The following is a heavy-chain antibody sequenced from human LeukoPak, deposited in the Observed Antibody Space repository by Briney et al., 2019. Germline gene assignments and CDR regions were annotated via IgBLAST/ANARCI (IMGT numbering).Heavy chain of an antibody. CDR1: GGSFSGYY. D-gene: IGHD3-10*01. CDR2: INHSGST. V-gene: IGHV4-34*01. CDR3: ARGRYYYGSGGYYPLFDY. J-gene: IGHJ4*02. Sequence: SETLSLTCAVYGGSFSGYYWSWIRQPPGKGLEWIGEINHSGSTNYNPSLKSRVTISVDTSKNQFSLKLSSVTAADTAVYYCARGRYYYGSGGYYPLFDYWGQGTLVTVSS.